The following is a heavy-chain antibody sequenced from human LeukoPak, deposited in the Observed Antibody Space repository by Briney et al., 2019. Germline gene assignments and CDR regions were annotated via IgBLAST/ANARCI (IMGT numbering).Heavy chain of an antibody. CDR3: ARGYCSGGSCYSTQIDY. Sequence: SVKVSCKASGGTFSSYAISWVRQAPGQGLEWMGGIIPIFGTANYAQKFQGRVTITADESMSTAYMELSSLRSEDTAVYYCARGYCSGGSCYSTQIDYWGQGTLVTVSS. CDR1: GGTFSSYA. D-gene: IGHD2-15*01. J-gene: IGHJ4*02. CDR2: IIPIFGTA. V-gene: IGHV1-69*13.